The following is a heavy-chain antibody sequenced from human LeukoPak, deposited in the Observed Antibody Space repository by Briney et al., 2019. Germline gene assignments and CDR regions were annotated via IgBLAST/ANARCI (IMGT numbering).Heavy chain of an antibody. CDR1: GGSISSGNFY. V-gene: IGHV4-39*01. CDR3: VRLRETLDY. CDR2: IFYTGNT. J-gene: IGHJ4*02. D-gene: IGHD1-26*01. Sequence: SETLSLTCTVSGGSISSGNFYRGWIRQPPGKGLEWIGNIFYTGNTYYNPSLKSRVTVSVDTSKNQFSLKMSSVTAADTAVYYCVRLRETLDYWGQGTLVTVSS.